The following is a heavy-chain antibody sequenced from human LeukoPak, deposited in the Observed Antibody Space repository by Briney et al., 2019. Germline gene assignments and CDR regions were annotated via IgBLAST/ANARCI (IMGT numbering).Heavy chain of an antibody. V-gene: IGHV4-59*08. CDR2: IYYSGST. D-gene: IGHD3-10*01. J-gene: IGHJ4*02. CDR3: AGSYGSGSYYGY. CDR1: GGSISSYY. Sequence: PSDTLSLTCTVSGGSISSYYWSWIRQPPGKGLEWIGCIYYSGSTNYNPSLKSRVTISIDTSNNQFSLKLSSVTAADTAVYYCAGSYGSGSYYGYWGQGTLVTVSS.